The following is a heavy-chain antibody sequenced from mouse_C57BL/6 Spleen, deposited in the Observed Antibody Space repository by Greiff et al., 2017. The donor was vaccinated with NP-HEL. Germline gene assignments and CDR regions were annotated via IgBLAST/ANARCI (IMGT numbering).Heavy chain of an antibody. CDR3: ERSACDEWGGAMEY. D-gene: IGHD1-3*01. CDR2: IHPNSGST. J-gene: IGHJ4*01. Sequence: QVQLQQPGAELVKPGASVKLSCKASGYTFTSYWMHWVKQRPGQGLEWIGMIHPNSGSTNYNEKFKSKATLTADKSSSTAYMHLSSLTSEDSAVYDCERSACDEWGGAMEYWGKGTPVTVSS. CDR1: GYTFTSYW. V-gene: IGHV1-64*01.